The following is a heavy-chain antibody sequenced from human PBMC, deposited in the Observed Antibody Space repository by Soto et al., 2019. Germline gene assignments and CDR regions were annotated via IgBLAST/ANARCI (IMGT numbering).Heavy chain of an antibody. D-gene: IGHD1-26*01. CDR1: GFTFDDYG. V-gene: IGHV3-20*04. Sequence: EVQLVESGGGVLRPGGSLRLSCAASGFTFDDYGMSWARQAPGKGLEWVYGVNWNGGSTGYADSVKGRFTISRDNAKNSLYLQMNSLRAEDTAFYYWVRGASLNFDYWGQGTMVTVSS. CDR3: VRGASLNFDY. CDR2: VNWNGGST. J-gene: IGHJ4*02.